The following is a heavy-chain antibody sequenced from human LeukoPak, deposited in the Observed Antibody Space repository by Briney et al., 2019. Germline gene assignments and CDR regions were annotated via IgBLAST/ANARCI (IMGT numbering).Heavy chain of an antibody. J-gene: IGHJ5*02. CDR3: ARFGDCSDGLCFYYLDP. Sequence: SETLSLTCAAYGGSFNNSYWTCIRQSPGKGLEWIGEINHNGTTRYNKPLKSRVTISIDTSKNQFSLKLSAVTAADTAVYYCARFGDCSDGLCFYYLDPWGQGTLVTVSS. CDR2: INHNGTT. CDR1: GGSFNNSY. D-gene: IGHD2-15*01. V-gene: IGHV4-34*01.